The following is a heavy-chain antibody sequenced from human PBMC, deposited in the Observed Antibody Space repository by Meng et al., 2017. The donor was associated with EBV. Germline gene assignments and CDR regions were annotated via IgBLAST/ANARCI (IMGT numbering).Heavy chain of an antibody. J-gene: IGHJ4*02. CDR2: IYWDDDQ. D-gene: IGHD6-6*01. CDR1: GFSLRTRCGG. V-gene: IGHV2-5*02. CDR3: AHIIAARPFDY. Sequence: QICLNASCPTLVTPTQCPTRTCTVSGFSLRTRCGGVGWHRQPPGEAREWLAVIYWDDDQRYSPSLKSRLTITKDTSKNQVVLTMTNMDPVDAATYYCAHIIAARPFDYWGQGTLVTVSA.